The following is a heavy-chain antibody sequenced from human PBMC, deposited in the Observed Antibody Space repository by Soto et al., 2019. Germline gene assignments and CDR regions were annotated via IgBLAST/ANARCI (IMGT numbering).Heavy chain of an antibody. D-gene: IGHD3-10*01. CDR3: ARGLIVWFGELSRRGGYYYYMDV. CDR1: GGSFSGYQ. J-gene: IGHJ6*03. CDR2: INDSGHI. Sequence: QVQLQQWGAGLLKPSETLSLTCAVYGGSFSGYQWSWIRQTPGKGLEWIGEINDSGHINYNPSLKSRVTILVDTAKKQISLKLSSVTAADTAVYYCARGLIVWFGELSRRGGYYYYMDVWGKGTTVTVSS. V-gene: IGHV4-34*01.